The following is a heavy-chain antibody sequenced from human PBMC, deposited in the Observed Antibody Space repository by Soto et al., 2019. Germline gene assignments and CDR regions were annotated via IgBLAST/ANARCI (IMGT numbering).Heavy chain of an antibody. V-gene: IGHV1-69*02. Sequence: QVQLVQSGAEVKKPGSSVKVSCKASGGTFSSYTISWVRQAPGQGLEWMGRIIPILGIANYAQKFQGRVTITADKSTSTAYMEVSSLRSEDTAVYYCARVSDSSYYYGMDVWGQGTTVTVSS. CDR3: ARVSDSSYYYGMDV. CDR2: IIPILGIA. D-gene: IGHD6-19*01. J-gene: IGHJ6*02. CDR1: GGTFSSYT.